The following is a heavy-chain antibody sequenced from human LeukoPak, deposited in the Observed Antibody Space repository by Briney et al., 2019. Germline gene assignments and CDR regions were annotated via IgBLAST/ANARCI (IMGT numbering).Heavy chain of an antibody. Sequence: SETLSLTCTVSGGSISSYYWIWIRQPPGKGLEWIGSVYYRGKTNYNPSLKSRVTISVDTSKNQLPLKLSSVTAADTAVYYCARVLGCSTTSCYAAYIDSWGQGTLVTVSS. D-gene: IGHD2-2*01. V-gene: IGHV4-59*01. CDR1: GGSISSYY. J-gene: IGHJ4*02. CDR3: ARVLGCSTTSCYAAYIDS. CDR2: VYYRGKT.